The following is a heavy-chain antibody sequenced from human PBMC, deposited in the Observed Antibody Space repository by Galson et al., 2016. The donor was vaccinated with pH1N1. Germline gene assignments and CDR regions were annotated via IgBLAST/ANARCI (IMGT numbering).Heavy chain of an antibody. CDR3: ASSLGEQLEAFDP. CDR2: IYHSGST. V-gene: IGHV4-38-2*01. D-gene: IGHD6-13*01. CDR1: GYSISSGYY. Sequence: ETLSLTCAVSGYSISSGYYWSWIRQPPGKGLEWIGSIYHSGSTYYNPSLKSRVTISIDTSKNQFSLKLSSVAAADTAVYHCASSLGEQLEAFDPWGQGTLVTVSS. J-gene: IGHJ5*02.